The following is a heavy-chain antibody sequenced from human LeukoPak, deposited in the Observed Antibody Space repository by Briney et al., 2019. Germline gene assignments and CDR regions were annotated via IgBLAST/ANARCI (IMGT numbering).Heavy chain of an antibody. V-gene: IGHV3-9*01. CDR3: ARVQEGGVIVIGGLDPGYYDSSVGHYFDY. J-gene: IGHJ4*02. D-gene: IGHD3-16*02. CDR1: GFTFDDYA. Sequence: PGRSLRLSCAASGFTFDDYAMHWVRQAPGKGLEWVSGISWNSGSIGYVDSVKGRFTISRDNAENSLYLQMNSLRAEDTAVYYCARVQEGGVIVIGGLDPGYYDSSVGHYFDYWGQGTLVTVSS. CDR2: ISWNSGSI.